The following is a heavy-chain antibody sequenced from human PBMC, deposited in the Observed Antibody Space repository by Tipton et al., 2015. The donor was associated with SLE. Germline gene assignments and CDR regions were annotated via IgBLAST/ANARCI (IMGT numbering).Heavy chain of an antibody. CDR3: AREGPYYRRGMDV. Sequence: TLSLTCAVSGGSISSGGYSWSWIRQPPGKGLEWIGYIYHSGSTYYNPSLKSRVTISVDTSKNQFSLKLSSVTAADTAVYYCAREGPYYRRGMDVWGQGTTVTVSS. CDR1: GGSISSGGYS. CDR2: IYHSGST. V-gene: IGHV4-30-2*01. J-gene: IGHJ6*02. D-gene: IGHD3-22*01.